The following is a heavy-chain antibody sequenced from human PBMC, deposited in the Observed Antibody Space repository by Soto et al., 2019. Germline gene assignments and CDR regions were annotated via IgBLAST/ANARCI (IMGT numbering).Heavy chain of an antibody. D-gene: IGHD6-13*01. J-gene: IGHJ4*02. V-gene: IGHV4-34*01. Sequence: QVQLQQWGAGLLKPSETLSLTCAVYGGSFSGYYWSWIRQPPGKGLEWIGEINHSGSTNYNPSLKSRVTISVDTSKNQFSLKLSSVTAADTAVYYYARGIAAAGGDYWGQGTLVTVSS. CDR2: INHSGST. CDR3: ARGIAAAGGDY. CDR1: GGSFSGYY.